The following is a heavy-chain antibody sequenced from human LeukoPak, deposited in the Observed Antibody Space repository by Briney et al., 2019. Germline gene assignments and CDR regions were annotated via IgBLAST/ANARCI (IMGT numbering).Heavy chain of an antibody. V-gene: IGHV4-34*01. Sequence: SETLSLTCAVYGGSFSDYYWTWIRQSPGKGLEWIGEINHSGNTNYNPSLKSRVTISVDTSKSQFSLKLRSMTAADTGVYYCARLVSQTEPRFDSWGQGTLVTVSS. CDR2: INHSGNT. CDR3: ARLVSQTEPRFDS. J-gene: IGHJ4*02. D-gene: IGHD6-13*01. CDR1: GGSFSDYY.